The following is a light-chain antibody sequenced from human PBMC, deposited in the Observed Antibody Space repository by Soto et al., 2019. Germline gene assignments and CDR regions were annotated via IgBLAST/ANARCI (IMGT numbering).Light chain of an antibody. CDR2: EVV. J-gene: IGLJ2*01. Sequence: QSALTQPASVSGSPGQSITVSCTGSSSDVGTYNLVSWYQHHPGKASKLMISEVVKRPSGVSNRFSGSKSGNTASLTISGLQAEDEADNYCCSYAGSSMVVFGGGTQLTVL. CDR1: SSDVGTYNL. CDR3: CSYAGSSMVV. V-gene: IGLV2-23*02.